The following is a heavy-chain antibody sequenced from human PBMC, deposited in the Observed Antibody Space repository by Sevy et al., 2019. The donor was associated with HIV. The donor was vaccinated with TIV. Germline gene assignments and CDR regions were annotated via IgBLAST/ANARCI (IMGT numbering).Heavy chain of an antibody. CDR3: AREKDYYGSGFVKALDY. D-gene: IGHD3-10*01. CDR1: GFVFSSYA. CDR2: ISHDGSSK. V-gene: IGHV3-30*04. J-gene: IGHJ4*02. Sequence: GGSLRLSCVASGFVFSSYAMHWVRQAPGKGLEWVAAISHDGSSKYNGDSVKGRFTISKDDSKDTLYLQMNSLRTEDTAGYYCAREKDYYGSGFVKALDYWGQGTLVTVSS.